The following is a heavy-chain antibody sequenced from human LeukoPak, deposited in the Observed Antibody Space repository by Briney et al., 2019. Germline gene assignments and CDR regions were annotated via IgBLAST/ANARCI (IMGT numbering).Heavy chain of an antibody. CDR1: GVTLSNYG. Sequence: PGGSLRLSCEVSGVTLSNYGMSWVRQAPGKGLEWVAGISGSGGRPNYADSAKGRFTISRDNPKNTLYLQMNSLRAEDTAVYFCAKRGVAIRVILVGFHKEAYYFDSWGQGALVTVSS. CDR3: AKRGVAIRVILVGFHKEAYYFDS. CDR2: ISGSGGRP. V-gene: IGHV3-23*01. D-gene: IGHD3-22*01. J-gene: IGHJ4*02.